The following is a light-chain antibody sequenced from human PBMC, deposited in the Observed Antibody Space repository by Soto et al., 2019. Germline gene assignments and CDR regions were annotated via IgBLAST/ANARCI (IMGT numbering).Light chain of an antibody. J-gene: IGLJ1*01. CDR3: FSYVGSYTSYV. CDR2: DVT. CDR1: SSDVGTYNF. V-gene: IGLV2-11*01. Sequence: QSVLTQPRSVSGSPGQSVTISCTGTSSDVGTYNFVSWYQQHPGKAPKFMIYDVTKRPSGVPDRFSGSKSGNTASLTISGLQAEDEADYYCFSYVGSYTSYVFGTGTKVTVL.